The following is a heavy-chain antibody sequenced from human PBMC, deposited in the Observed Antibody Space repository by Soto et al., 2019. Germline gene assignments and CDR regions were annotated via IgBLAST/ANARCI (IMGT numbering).Heavy chain of an antibody. V-gene: IGHV1-18*01. J-gene: IGHJ6*02. CDR1: GYTFSSYG. CDR2: ISGYNGKT. D-gene: IGHD2-21*02. Sequence: QGQLVQSGGEVKKPGASVKVSCKASGYTFSSYGISWVRQAPGQGLEWMGWISGYNGKTNYAQKVQDRVTMTTDTSTSTVYMALRSLRSDDTAVYYCAREGDVPYYYSGMDIWGQGTTVTVSS. CDR3: AREGDVPYYYSGMDI.